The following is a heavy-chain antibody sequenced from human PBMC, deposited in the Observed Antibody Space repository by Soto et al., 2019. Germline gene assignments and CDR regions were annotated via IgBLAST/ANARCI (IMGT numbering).Heavy chain of an antibody. CDR2: INPNGGDT. D-gene: IGHD1-1*01. CDR3: AREERSHFDS. CDR1: GYMFTYYH. J-gene: IGHJ4*02. Sequence: GASVKVSCKASGYMFTYYHVHWVRQAPGQGLEWMGIINPNGGDTRYAQKFQGRVTMTRDNAKNSLYLQMNSLRAEDTAVYYCAREERSHFDSWGQGTLVTVSS. V-gene: IGHV1-46*01.